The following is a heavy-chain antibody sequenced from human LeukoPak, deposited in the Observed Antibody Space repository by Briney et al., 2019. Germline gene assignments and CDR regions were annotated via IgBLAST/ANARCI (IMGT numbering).Heavy chain of an antibody. Sequence: GGSLRLSCAASGFTFSNYNINWVRQAPGKGLEWVSYISDNTGTIYYADSVQGRFTISRDNAKNSLFLQMNSLRAEDTAVYYCARYDGGSGPFDYWGQGTLVTVSS. D-gene: IGHD3-10*01. CDR3: ARYDGGSGPFDY. J-gene: IGHJ4*02. CDR2: ISDNTGTI. V-gene: IGHV3-48*01. CDR1: GFTFSNYN.